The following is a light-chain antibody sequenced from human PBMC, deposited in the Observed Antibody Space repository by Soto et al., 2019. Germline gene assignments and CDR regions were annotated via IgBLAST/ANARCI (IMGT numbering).Light chain of an antibody. J-gene: IGLJ3*02. Sequence: QSALTQPASVSGSPGQSITISCTGTSSDVGGYNYVSWYQQHPGKAPKLMIYEVSNRPSGVSNRFSGSKSGNTASLTISGLQAEDEADYYCSSYTSSSTPGVFGVGTKLTVL. CDR2: EVS. V-gene: IGLV2-14*01. CDR1: SSDVGGYNY. CDR3: SSYTSSSTPGV.